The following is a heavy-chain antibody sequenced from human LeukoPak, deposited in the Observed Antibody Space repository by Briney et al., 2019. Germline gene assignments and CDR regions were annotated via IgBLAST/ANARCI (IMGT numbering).Heavy chain of an antibody. J-gene: IGHJ4*02. Sequence: GGSLRLSCAASGFTFGNYAMGWVRRAPEKGLEWVSAISGSGASKYYADSVKGRFTISRDNSKNTLYLQMNSLRAEDTAVYYCGKDRSGSGTYYPDYWGQGTLVTVSS. D-gene: IGHD3-10*01. CDR1: GFTFGNYA. CDR2: ISGSGASK. V-gene: IGHV3-23*01. CDR3: GKDRSGSGTYYPDY.